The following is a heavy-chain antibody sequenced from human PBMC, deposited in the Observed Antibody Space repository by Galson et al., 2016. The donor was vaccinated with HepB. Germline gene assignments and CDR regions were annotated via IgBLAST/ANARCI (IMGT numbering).Heavy chain of an antibody. CDR3: ARGGGPLLASMVVDHFDN. Sequence: SLRLSCAASGFIFSSYWMSWVRQSPGKGLEWVANIKQDGSEKYYVDSVQGRFTISRDNAKTSLYLQMNSLRGEDTAVYYCARGGGPLLASMVVDHFDNWGQGTLATVSS. D-gene: IGHD2-21*01. CDR1: GFIFSSYW. J-gene: IGHJ4*02. V-gene: IGHV3-7*04. CDR2: IKQDGSEK.